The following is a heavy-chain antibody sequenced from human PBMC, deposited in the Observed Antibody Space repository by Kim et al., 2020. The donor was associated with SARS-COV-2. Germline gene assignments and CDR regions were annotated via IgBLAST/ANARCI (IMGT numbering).Heavy chain of an antibody. Sequence: ADSVKGRFTISRDNSKNTLYLQMNSLRAEDTAVYYCARDYCSGGSCYFDYWGQGTLVTVSS. CDR3: ARDYCSGGSCYFDY. V-gene: IGHV3-33*01. J-gene: IGHJ4*02. D-gene: IGHD2-15*01.